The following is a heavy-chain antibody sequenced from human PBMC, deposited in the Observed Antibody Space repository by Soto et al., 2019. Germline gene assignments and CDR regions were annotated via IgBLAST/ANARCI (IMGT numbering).Heavy chain of an antibody. CDR2: LSGSGGST. V-gene: IGHV3-23*01. CDR3: AKRGFESGSYFFYYGMDV. J-gene: IGHJ6*02. D-gene: IGHD3-10*01. CDR1: GFTFSSYA. Sequence: GGSLRLSCVASGFTFSSYAMNWVRQAPGKGLEWVSGLSGSGGSTYYVDSVKGRFTISTDTSKNTFYLQMNSLRAEDTAIYYCAKRGFESGSYFFYYGMDVWGQGTTVTVSS.